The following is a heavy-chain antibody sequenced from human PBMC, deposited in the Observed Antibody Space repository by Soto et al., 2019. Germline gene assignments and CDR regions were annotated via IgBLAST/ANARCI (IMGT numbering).Heavy chain of an antibody. J-gene: IGHJ6*02. CDR3: ARRRIMLIAPHLDV. CDR2: IKPDGREK. CDR1: GFSFRTYW. V-gene: IGHV3-7*01. D-gene: IGHD2-21*01. Sequence: PGGSLRLSCSVSGFSFRTYWMSWVRQAPGKGLEWVATIKPDGREKPYADSVKGRFTISRDNAKNARYLQMSSLRAKDTAVYYCARRRIMLIAPHLDVWGQGTTVTVSS.